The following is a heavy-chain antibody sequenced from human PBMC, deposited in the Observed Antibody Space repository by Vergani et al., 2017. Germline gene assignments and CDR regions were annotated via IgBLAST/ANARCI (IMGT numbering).Heavy chain of an antibody. CDR2: LYYSGST. V-gene: IGHV4-59*01. CDR3: ARVRAPRWELPPENWCDP. CDR1: GGSISSYY. J-gene: IGHJ5*02. Sequence: QVQLQESGPGLVKPSETLSLTCTVSGGSISSYYWSWIRQPPGKGLEWLGYLYYSGSTNYNPSLKNRVTISVDTSKNQFSLKLSSVTAAATAVYYCARVRAPRWELPPENWCDPWGQATLVTVSS. D-gene: IGHD1-26*01.